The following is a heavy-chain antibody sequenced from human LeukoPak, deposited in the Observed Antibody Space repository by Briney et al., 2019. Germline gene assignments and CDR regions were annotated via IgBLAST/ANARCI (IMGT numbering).Heavy chain of an antibody. V-gene: IGHV3-23*01. CDR2: ISGSGGHT. CDR3: AKFRYHSNDNNYLDFNY. Sequence: PGGSLRLSCAASGFTFSSYAMGWVRQAPGKGPEWVSSISGSGGHTYFADSVKGRFTISRDNSKNTLDLQMNSLKVEDTAVYYCAKFRYHSNDNNYLDFNYWGQGPLVTVSS. CDR1: GFTFSSYA. D-gene: IGHD3-22*01. J-gene: IGHJ4*02.